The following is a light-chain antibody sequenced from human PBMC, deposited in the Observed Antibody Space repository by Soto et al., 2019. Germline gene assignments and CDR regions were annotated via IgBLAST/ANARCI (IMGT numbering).Light chain of an antibody. CDR1: QGIDSS. V-gene: IGKV1-9*01. J-gene: IGKJ5*01. CDR2: AAS. Sequence: ILLTQSPSSLSASVGNRVTITCRASQGIDSSFAWYQQKPGKAPKLLIYAASSLQSGVPSRFSGSGSGTDFTLTISSLQPEDFATYYCQQLHDYPITFGQGTRLEIK. CDR3: QQLHDYPIT.